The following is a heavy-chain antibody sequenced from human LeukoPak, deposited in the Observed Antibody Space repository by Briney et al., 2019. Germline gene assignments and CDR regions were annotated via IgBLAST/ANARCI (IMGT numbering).Heavy chain of an antibody. CDR3: ARDQSAPNSSSWPYYYYYYMDV. Sequence: PGGSLRLSCAASGFTFSSYEMNWVRQAPGKGLEWASYISSSGSTIYYADSVKGRFTISRDNAKNSLYLQMNSLRAEDTAVYYCARDQSAPNSSSWPYYYYYYMDVWGKGTTVTISS. J-gene: IGHJ6*03. D-gene: IGHD6-13*01. CDR1: GFTFSSYE. V-gene: IGHV3-48*03. CDR2: ISSSGSTI.